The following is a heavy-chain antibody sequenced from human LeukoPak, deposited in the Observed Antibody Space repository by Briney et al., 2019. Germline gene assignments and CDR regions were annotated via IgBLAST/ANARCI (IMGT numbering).Heavy chain of an antibody. CDR3: ARGAGAIARAFDI. D-gene: IGHD1-26*01. J-gene: IGHJ3*02. CDR1: GYTFTGYY. CDR2: INGNSGDT. Sequence: ALVKVSCKASGYTFTGYYMHWVRQAPGQGLEWMGWINGNSGDTNYAQKFQGRVTMTRDTSISTAYLELSGLRSDDTAVYYCARGAGAIARAFDIWGQGTMVTVSS. V-gene: IGHV1-2*02.